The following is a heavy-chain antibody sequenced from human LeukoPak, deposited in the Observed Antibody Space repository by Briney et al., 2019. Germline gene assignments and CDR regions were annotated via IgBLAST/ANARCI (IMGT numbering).Heavy chain of an antibody. V-gene: IGHV3-48*04. Sequence: PGGFLRLSCAASGFTFSSYSMNWVRQAPGKGLEWVSYISSSSSTIYYADSVKGRFTISRDNAKNSLYLQMNSLRAEDTAVYYCAGRSYSVDYWGQGTLVTVSS. D-gene: IGHD1-26*01. CDR3: AGRSYSVDY. CDR2: ISSSSSTI. J-gene: IGHJ4*02. CDR1: GFTFSSYS.